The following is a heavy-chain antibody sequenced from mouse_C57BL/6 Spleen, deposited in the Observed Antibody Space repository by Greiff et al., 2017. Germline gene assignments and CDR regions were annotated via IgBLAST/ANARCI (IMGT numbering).Heavy chain of an antibody. CDR2: IWSDGST. D-gene: IGHD2-2*01. V-gene: IGHV2-6-1*01. Sequence: VLLVESGPGLVAPSQSLSLTCTVSGFSLTSYGVHWVRQPPGKGLEWLVVIWSDGSTTYNSALKSRLSISKDNSTSQVFLQMNSLQTDDPAIYYCARHYYGYDDGGYAMDYWGQGTSVTVSS. CDR1: GFSLTSYG. J-gene: IGHJ4*01. CDR3: ARHYYGYDDGGYAMDY.